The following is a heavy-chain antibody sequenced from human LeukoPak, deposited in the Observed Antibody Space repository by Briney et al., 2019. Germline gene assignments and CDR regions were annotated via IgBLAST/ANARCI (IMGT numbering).Heavy chain of an antibody. CDR3: AKFIFYSGSEGYGDR. CDR1: GFSVSSNY. CDR2: IYSGGST. D-gene: IGHD3-22*01. Sequence: PGGSLRLSCAASGFSVSSNYMSWVRQAPGKGLEWVSVIYSGGSTYYADSVKGRFTISRDNSKNTLYLQMHSLSPEDTAVYYCAKFIFYSGSEGYGDRWGQGTLVTVSS. J-gene: IGHJ5*02. V-gene: IGHV3-66*01.